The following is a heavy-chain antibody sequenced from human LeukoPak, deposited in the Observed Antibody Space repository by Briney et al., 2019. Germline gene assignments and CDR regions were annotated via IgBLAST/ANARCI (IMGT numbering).Heavy chain of an antibody. D-gene: IGHD3-10*01. CDR3: ARDSAHLWFGERYYYYYYMDV. CDR2: INPNSGGT. CDR1: GYTFTGYY. V-gene: IGHV1-2*02. J-gene: IGHJ6*03. Sequence: ASVKVSCKASGYTFTGYYMHWVRQAPGQGLEWMGWINPNSGGTNYAQKFQGRVTMTRDTSISTAYMELSRLRSDDTAVYYCARDSAHLWFGERYYYYYYMDVWGKGTTVTVSS.